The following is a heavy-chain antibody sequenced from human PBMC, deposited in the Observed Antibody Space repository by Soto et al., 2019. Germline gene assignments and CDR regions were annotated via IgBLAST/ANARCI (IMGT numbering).Heavy chain of an antibody. V-gene: IGHV1-69*01. CDR2: IIPVFGTT. Sequence: QVHVVQSGAEVKKPGSSVKVTCKAFGGTFNSFGINWVRQSPGQGLEWMGGIIPVFGTTKYAQKFRDRVTLVADGSTSTSYMELSSLTSDDTAVYYCAIEVWGRGGYYFDSWGQGTLVTVSS. D-gene: IGHD7-27*01. CDR1: GGTFNSFG. CDR3: AIEVWGRGGYYFDS. J-gene: IGHJ4*02.